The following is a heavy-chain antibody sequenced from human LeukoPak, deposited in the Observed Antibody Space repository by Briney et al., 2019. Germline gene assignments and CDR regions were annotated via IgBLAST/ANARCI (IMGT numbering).Heavy chain of an antibody. J-gene: IGHJ4*02. CDR1: GSTFTTYG. Sequence: ASVKVSFKAFGSTFTTYGISWVRQAPGQGLEWMGWISGYSGNTNYAQKLQGRVTMTTDSSTTTAYMELRSLRSDDTAVYYCARVLAGRTVTTPFLDYWGQGTLVTVSS. D-gene: IGHD4-17*01. CDR3: ARVLAGRTVTTPFLDY. CDR2: ISGYSGNT. V-gene: IGHV1-18*01.